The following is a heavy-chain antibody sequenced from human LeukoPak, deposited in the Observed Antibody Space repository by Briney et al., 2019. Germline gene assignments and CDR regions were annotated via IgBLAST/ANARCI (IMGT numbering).Heavy chain of an antibody. CDR3: ARDLGDSSGYENWFDP. CDR2: INPNSGGT. Sequence: GASVKVSCKASGYTFTGYYMHWVRQAPGQGLEWMGWINPNSGGTNYAQKFQGRVTMTRDTSISTAYMELSRLRSDDTAVYYCARDLGDSSGYENWFDPWGQGTLVTVSS. D-gene: IGHD3-22*01. J-gene: IGHJ5*02. CDR1: GYTFTGYY. V-gene: IGHV1-2*02.